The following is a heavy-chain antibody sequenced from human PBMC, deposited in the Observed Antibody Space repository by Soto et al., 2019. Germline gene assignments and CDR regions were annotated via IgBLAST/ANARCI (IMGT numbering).Heavy chain of an antibody. J-gene: IGHJ3*02. V-gene: IGHV4-34*01. CDR3: ARVERGTATTVVDAFDI. D-gene: IGHD1-1*01. Sequence: SETLSLTCAVYGGSFSGYYWSWIRQPPGKGLEWIGEINHSGSTNYNPSLKSRITITVDTSKNQFSLKMSSVTAADTALYYCARVERGTATTVVDAFDIWGPGTMVTVSS. CDR2: INHSGST. CDR1: GGSFSGYY.